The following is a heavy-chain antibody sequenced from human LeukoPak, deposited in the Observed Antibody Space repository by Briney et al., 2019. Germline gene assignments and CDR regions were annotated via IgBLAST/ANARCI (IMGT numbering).Heavy chain of an antibody. J-gene: IGHJ4*02. V-gene: IGHV6-1*01. CDR2: TYYRSKWYH. Sequence: SQTLSLTCVISGDSVSSNSAAWNWIRQSPSRGLEWLGRTYYRSKWYHDYAVSVKSRITINPDTSTNQFSLHLNSVTPEDTAVYYCARDQTITLVRGLQVPFDYWGQGILVSVSP. CDR1: GDSVSSNSAA. CDR3: ARDQTITLVRGLQVPFDY. D-gene: IGHD3-10*01.